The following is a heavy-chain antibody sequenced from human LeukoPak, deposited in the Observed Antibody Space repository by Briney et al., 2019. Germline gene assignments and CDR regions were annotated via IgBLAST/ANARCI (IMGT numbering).Heavy chain of an antibody. Sequence: SETLSPTCTVSGGSISSYYWSWIRQPPGKGLEWIGYIYYSGSTNYNPSLKSRVTISVDTSKNQISLKLSSVTAADTAVYYCASGHTVTTRFDYWGQGTLVTVSS. V-gene: IGHV4-59*01. D-gene: IGHD4-17*01. J-gene: IGHJ4*02. CDR3: ASGHTVTTRFDY. CDR1: GGSISSYY. CDR2: IYYSGST.